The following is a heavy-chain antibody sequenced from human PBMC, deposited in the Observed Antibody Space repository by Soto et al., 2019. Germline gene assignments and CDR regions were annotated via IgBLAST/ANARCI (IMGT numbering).Heavy chain of an antibody. CDR2: IWYDGSNK. D-gene: IGHD2-2*01. CDR1: GFTFRNYA. V-gene: IGHV3-33*01. CDR3: ASAYCTSTTCLNWFDP. J-gene: IGHJ5*02. Sequence: LRLSCAASGFTFRNYAMHWVRQAPGKGLEWVAVIWYDGSNKYYGDSVKGRFTIFRDNSKNTLFLHMDSLRAEDTAVYYCASAYCTSTTCLNWFDPWGLGTLVTVSS.